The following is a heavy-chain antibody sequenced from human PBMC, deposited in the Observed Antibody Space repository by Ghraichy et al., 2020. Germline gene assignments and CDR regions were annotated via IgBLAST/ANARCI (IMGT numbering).Heavy chain of an antibody. CDR2: IFTGGNS. D-gene: IGHD3-16*01. V-gene: IGHV4-61*01. CDR1: RGSVAGGSYF. CDR3: AGWGRRFDY. Sequence: SETLSLTCTVSRGSVAGGSYFWSWIRQPPGKGLEWIGYIFTGGNSNYNPSLKSRVTISVDTSKNQFSLNLTSVTAADTAVYYCAGWGRRFDYWGQGTLVTVSS. J-gene: IGHJ4*02.